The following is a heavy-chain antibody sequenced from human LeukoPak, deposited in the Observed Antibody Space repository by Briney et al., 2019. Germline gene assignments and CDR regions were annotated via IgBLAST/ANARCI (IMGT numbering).Heavy chain of an antibody. CDR2: ISGSGGST. Sequence: PGGSLRLSCAASGFTFSSYAMSWVRQAPGKGLEWVSHISGSGGSTYSADSVKGRFTISRDNSKNTLYLQMHSLRAEDTAIYYCAKVRTFFGSGIDFWGQGTLVTVSS. V-gene: IGHV3-23*01. CDR3: AKVRTFFGSGIDF. CDR1: GFTFSSYA. J-gene: IGHJ4*02. D-gene: IGHD3-10*01.